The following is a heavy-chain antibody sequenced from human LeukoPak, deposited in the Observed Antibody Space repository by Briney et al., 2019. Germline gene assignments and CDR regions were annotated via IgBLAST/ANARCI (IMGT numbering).Heavy chain of an antibody. CDR1: GGTFSSYA. Sequence: ASVKVSCKASGGTFSSYAISWVRQAPGQGLEWMGRIIPILGIANYAQKFQGRVTITADKSTSTAYMELSSLRSEDTAVYYCARGARVYYDFWSGYYTLFDYWGQGTLVTVSS. V-gene: IGHV1-69*04. CDR2: IIPILGIA. CDR3: ARGARVYYDFWSGYYTLFDY. D-gene: IGHD3-3*01. J-gene: IGHJ4*02.